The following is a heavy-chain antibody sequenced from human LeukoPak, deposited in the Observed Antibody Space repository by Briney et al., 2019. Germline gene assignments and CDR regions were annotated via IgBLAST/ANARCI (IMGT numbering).Heavy chain of an antibody. CDR3: ARDSWYDSSGSH. D-gene: IGHD3-22*01. J-gene: IGHJ4*02. CDR1: GGSISSYY. Sequence: PSETLSLTCTVSGGSISSYYWSWIRQPAGKGLEWIRRVYTDGSTNYNPSLKSRVSMSVDTSKNQFSLKLTSVTAADTAVYYCARDSWYDSSGSHWGQGTLVTVSS. CDR2: VYTDGST. V-gene: IGHV4-4*07.